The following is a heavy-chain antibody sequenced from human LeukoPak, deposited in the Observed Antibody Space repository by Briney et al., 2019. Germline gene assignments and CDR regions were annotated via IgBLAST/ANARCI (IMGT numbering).Heavy chain of an antibody. V-gene: IGHV4-30-2*01. CDR2: IYHSGST. D-gene: IGHD3-22*01. Sequence: SQTLSLTCAVFGRAISIGGSSWSWIRQPPGKGLEWIGYIYHSGSTYYNPSLKSRVTISVDRSKNQFSLKLSSVTAADTAVYYCARGNGGYYDSSGYPAPFYIWGQGTMVTVSS. CDR1: GRAISIGGSS. CDR3: ARGNGGYYDSSGYPAPFYI. J-gene: IGHJ3*02.